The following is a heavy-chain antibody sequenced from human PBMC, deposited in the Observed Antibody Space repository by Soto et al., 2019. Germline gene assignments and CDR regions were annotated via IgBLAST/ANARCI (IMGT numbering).Heavy chain of an antibody. CDR3: ARDREGSGSYYPLDY. D-gene: IGHD3-10*01. J-gene: IGHJ4*02. V-gene: IGHV3-33*01. Sequence: QVQLVESGGGVVQPGRSLRLSCVVSGFTVSSYGMHWVRQAPGKGLEWVALIWYDGSNTYYAGSVKGRFTISRDNSKNTLYLHMNSLRAEDTAVYYCARDREGSGSYYPLDYWGQGTLVTVSS. CDR2: IWYDGSNT. CDR1: GFTVSSYG.